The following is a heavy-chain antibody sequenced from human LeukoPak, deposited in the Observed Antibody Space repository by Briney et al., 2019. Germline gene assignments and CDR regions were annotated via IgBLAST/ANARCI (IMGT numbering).Heavy chain of an antibody. Sequence: SETLSLTCTVSGGSISNYYWSWIRKPAGKGLEWLGRIFASGTTHDNPSLKSRVTVSVDTSKNQFSLRLTSVTAADTAVYYCPRDPGYYGMDVWGQGTTVTVSS. CDR1: GGSISNYY. CDR2: IFASGTT. CDR3: PRDPGYYGMDV. J-gene: IGHJ6*02. V-gene: IGHV4-4*07.